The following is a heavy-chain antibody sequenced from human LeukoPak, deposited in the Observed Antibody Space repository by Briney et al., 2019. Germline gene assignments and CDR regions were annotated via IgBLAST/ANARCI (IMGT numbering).Heavy chain of an antibody. CDR2: IVVGSGNT. CDR1: GFTFTRSA. Sequence: ASVKVSCKASGFTFTRSAVQWARQARGRRLEWIGWIVVGSGNTNYAQKFQERVTITRDMSTSTAYMELSSLRSEDTAVYYCAAIVGATGGWFDPWGQGTLVTVSS. J-gene: IGHJ5*02. V-gene: IGHV1-58*01. CDR3: AAIVGATGGWFDP. D-gene: IGHD1-26*01.